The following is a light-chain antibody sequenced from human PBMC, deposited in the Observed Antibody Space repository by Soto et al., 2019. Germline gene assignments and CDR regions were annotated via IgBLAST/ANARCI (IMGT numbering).Light chain of an antibody. CDR3: QQYGSSPWA. J-gene: IGKJ1*01. CDR2: TAS. V-gene: IGKV3-20*01. Sequence: EIVLTQSPRTLSLSLVAGACLXCRASEGVASNYLAWYQQKPGRAPRLLIYTASTRATDIPDRFSGSGSGTDFTLTISRLEPEDVAVYYCQQYGSSPWAFGQGTKVDIK. CDR1: EGVASNY.